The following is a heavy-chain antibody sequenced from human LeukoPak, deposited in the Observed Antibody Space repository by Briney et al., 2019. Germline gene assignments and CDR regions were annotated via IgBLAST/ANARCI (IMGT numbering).Heavy chain of an antibody. CDR3: ARDHDRDGYGHDAFDI. CDR1: GGSISSYY. J-gene: IGHJ3*02. Sequence: SETLSLTCTVSGGSISSYYWSWIRQPPGKGLEWIGYIYYSGSTNYNPSLKSRVTISVDTSKNQFSLKLSSVTAADTAVYYCARDHDRDGYGHDAFDIWGQGTMVTVSS. CDR2: IYYSGST. D-gene: IGHD5-24*01. V-gene: IGHV4-59*01.